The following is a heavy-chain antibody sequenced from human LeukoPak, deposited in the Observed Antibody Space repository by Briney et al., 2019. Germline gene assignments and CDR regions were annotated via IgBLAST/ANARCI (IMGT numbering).Heavy chain of an antibody. V-gene: IGHV3-7*04. Sequence: GGSLRLSCAASGFTFSSYWMSWVRQAPGKGLEWVSNIKQDGSEKYYVDSVKGRFTISRDNAKNSLYLQMNSLRAEDTAVYYCARDKGYSYGLTGMDVWGQGTTVTVSS. CDR3: ARDKGYSYGLTGMDV. CDR1: GFTFSSYW. D-gene: IGHD5-18*01. J-gene: IGHJ6*02. CDR2: IKQDGSEK.